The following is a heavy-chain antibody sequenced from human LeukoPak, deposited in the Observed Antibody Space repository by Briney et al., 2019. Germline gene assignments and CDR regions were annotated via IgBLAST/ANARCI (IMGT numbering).Heavy chain of an antibody. CDR3: AKDLETTMYYFDY. V-gene: IGHV3-74*01. J-gene: IGHJ4*02. D-gene: IGHD3-10*02. CDR2: INSDGSTT. Sequence: PGGSLRLSCTASGFTFSSYWMHWVRQAPGKGLVWVSRINSDGSTTSYADSVKGRFTISRDKSKNTLYLQMNNLRAEDTAVYYCAKDLETTMYYFDYWGQGTLVTVSS. CDR1: GFTFSSYW.